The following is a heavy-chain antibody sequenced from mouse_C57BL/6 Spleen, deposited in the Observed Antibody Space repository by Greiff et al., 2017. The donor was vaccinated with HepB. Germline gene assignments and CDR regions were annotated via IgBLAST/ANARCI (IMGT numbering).Heavy chain of an antibody. CDR3: RGDDDGYTFAY. V-gene: IGHV5-9-1*02. D-gene: IGHD2-3*01. Sequence: DVQLQESGAGLVKPGASLKLSCAASGFTFSSYAMSWVRQTPEKRLEWVAYISSGGDYIYYADTVKGRFTISRDNARNTLYLQMSSLKSEDAAKYYCRGDDDGYTFAYWGQGTLVTVSA. J-gene: IGHJ3*01. CDR1: GFTFSSYA. CDR2: ISSGGDYI.